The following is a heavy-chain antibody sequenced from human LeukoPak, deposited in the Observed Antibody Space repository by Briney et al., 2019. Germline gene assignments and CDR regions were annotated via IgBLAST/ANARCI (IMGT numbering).Heavy chain of an antibody. J-gene: IGHJ1*01. CDR2: ISTSGSTR. Sequence: LSLTCAVYGGSFSDYYMSWIRQAPGKGLEWVSYISTSGSTRYYADSVKGRFTISRDNAKNSLYLQMNSLRAEDTAVYYCARVSVVVAAIQYFQHWGQGTLVTVSS. CDR1: GGSFSDYY. V-gene: IGHV3-11*04. D-gene: IGHD2-21*02. CDR3: ARVSVVVAAIQYFQH.